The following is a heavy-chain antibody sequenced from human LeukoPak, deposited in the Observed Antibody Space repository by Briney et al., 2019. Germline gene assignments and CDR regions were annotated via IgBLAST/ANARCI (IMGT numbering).Heavy chain of an antibody. D-gene: IGHD4-17*01. J-gene: IGHJ5*01. CDR3: ARQRDYGEYDS. CDR1: GYSFTTYW. CDR2: IYPGDSDT. V-gene: IGHV5-51*01. Sequence: GESLKISCKGSGYSFTTYWIGWVRPMPGKGLDWMGIIYPGDSDTRYSPSFQGQVTISADKSISTAYLQWSSLKAPDTAMYYCARQRDYGEYDSWGQGTLVTVPS.